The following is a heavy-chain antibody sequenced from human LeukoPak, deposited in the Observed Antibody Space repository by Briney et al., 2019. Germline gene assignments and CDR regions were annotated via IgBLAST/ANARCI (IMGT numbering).Heavy chain of an antibody. D-gene: IGHD3-10*01. J-gene: IGHJ4*02. CDR1: GFNFDDYA. V-gene: IGHV3-49*04. Sequence: TGGSLRLSCTASGFNFDDYAMCWVRQAPGKGLEWVAFIRSKPYGGTTEYAASVNGRFRISRHDSKNIAYLQMNSLKTEDTAVYYCTRTTYFYSSGSFFGFDYWGQGSLVTVSS. CDR2: IRSKPYGGTT. CDR3: TRTTYFYSSGSFFGFDY.